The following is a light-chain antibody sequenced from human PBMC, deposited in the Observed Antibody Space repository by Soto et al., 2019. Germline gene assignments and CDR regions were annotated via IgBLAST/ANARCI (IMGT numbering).Light chain of an antibody. V-gene: IGKV3-20*01. CDR2: GAS. CDR1: QSVSSSY. CDR3: QQYRSSPPWT. J-gene: IGKJ1*01. Sequence: EIVLTQSPGTLSLSPGERATLSCRASQSVSSSYLAWYQQKPGQAPRLLIYGASSRTTGIPDRFSGSGSGTAFTLTISRLEPEDFAVYYCQQYRSSPPWTFGQGTKVDI.